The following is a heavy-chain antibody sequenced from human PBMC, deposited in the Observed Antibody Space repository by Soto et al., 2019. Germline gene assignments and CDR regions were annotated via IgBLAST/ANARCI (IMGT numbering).Heavy chain of an antibody. CDR2: ISWNSGNI. J-gene: IGHJ3*02. Sequence: HPGGSLRLSCAASGFTFDDYAMHWVRQAPGKGLEWVSGISWNSGNIGYADSVKGRFTISRDNAKNSLYLQMNSLRAEDTAFYYCAKDIEGMATHAFDIWGQGTMVTVSS. CDR3: AKDIEGMATHAFDI. D-gene: IGHD5-12*01. V-gene: IGHV3-9*01. CDR1: GFTFDDYA.